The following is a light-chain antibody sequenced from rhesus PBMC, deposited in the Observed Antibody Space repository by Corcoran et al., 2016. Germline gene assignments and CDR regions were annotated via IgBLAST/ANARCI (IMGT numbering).Light chain of an antibody. J-gene: IGKJ1*01. CDR1: QSLLHRNGNTY. CDR3: VQTIAFPWT. Sequence: DIVMTQTPLSLPITPGEPASISCRSSQSLLHRNGNTYLHWYLQKTGQSPQLLIYGGSNRASGCPERFSGSGSGNDFTLKISKVEAEDVGGYYCVQTIAFPWTFGQGTKVEIK. CDR2: GGS. V-gene: IGKV2-72*01.